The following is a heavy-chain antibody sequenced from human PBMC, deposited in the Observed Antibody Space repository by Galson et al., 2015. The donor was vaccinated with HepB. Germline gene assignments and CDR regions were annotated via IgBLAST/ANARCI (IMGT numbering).Heavy chain of an antibody. CDR1: GVTFSSYS. D-gene: IGHD2-21*01. V-gene: IGHV3-30*18. Sequence: PLRLSCEASGVTFSSYSMHWVGQAPGKGLEWVEVISYDGSNKYYADSVKGRFTISRDNSKNTLYLQLNSLRAEDTAVYYCAKDLVRGAYCGGDCYSPYYFDYWGQGTLVTVSS. CDR2: ISYDGSNK. CDR3: AKDLVRGAYCGGDCYSPYYFDY. J-gene: IGHJ4*02.